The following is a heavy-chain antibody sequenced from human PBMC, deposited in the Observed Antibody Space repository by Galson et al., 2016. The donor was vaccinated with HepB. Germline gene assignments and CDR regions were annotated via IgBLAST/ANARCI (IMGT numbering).Heavy chain of an antibody. Sequence: SLRLSCAASGFSFSSYWMNWVRQAPGKGLEWVANIKQDGSEKYYVDSVKGRFTTSRDNAKNSLFLQMNSLRAEDTAVYFCAREDPGIVVAALDYWGQGTLVTVSS. J-gene: IGHJ4*02. D-gene: IGHD6-19*01. CDR2: IKQDGSEK. CDR3: AREDPGIVVAALDY. V-gene: IGHV3-7*01. CDR1: GFSFSSYW.